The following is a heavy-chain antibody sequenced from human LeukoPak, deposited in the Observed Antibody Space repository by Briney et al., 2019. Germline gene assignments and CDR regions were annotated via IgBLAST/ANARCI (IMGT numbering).Heavy chain of an antibody. CDR1: GFAFSDYN. CDR2: ISRSGSTK. Sequence: GGSLRLSCAASGFAFSDYNMRWIRQVPGKGLEWVSSISRSGSTKYYADSVKGRFTISRDNAKNSLFLQMNSLRAEDTAVYYCARVLRYCSGGNCYSGGLGYMDVWGKGTTVTISS. V-gene: IGHV3-11*01. D-gene: IGHD2-15*01. CDR3: ARVLRYCSGGNCYSGGLGYMDV. J-gene: IGHJ6*03.